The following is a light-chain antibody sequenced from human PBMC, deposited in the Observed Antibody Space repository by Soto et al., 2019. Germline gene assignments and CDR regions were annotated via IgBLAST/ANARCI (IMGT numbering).Light chain of an antibody. Sequence: EIVLTQSPGTLSLSPGERATLSCRASQSVSSSYLAWYQQKPGQAPRLLIYGASSRATGIPDRFSGSGSETDFTLTISRLEPEDFAVYYCQQYGSSPPYTFGQGTKREIK. CDR2: GAS. CDR3: QQYGSSPPYT. CDR1: QSVSSSY. J-gene: IGKJ2*01. V-gene: IGKV3-20*01.